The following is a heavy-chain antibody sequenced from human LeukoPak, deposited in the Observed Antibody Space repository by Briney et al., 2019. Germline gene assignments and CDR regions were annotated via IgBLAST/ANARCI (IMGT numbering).Heavy chain of an antibody. CDR3: TTGTYYYDSSGYYIRYFDY. Sequence: PGGSLRLSCAASGFTFSNAWMSWVRQAPGKGLEWVGRIKRKTDGGTTDYAAPVKGRFTISRDDSKNTLYLQMNSLKTEDTAVYYCTTGTYYYDSSGYYIRYFDYWGQGTLVTVSS. CDR1: GFTFSNAW. CDR2: IKRKTDGGTT. D-gene: IGHD3-22*01. V-gene: IGHV3-15*01. J-gene: IGHJ4*02.